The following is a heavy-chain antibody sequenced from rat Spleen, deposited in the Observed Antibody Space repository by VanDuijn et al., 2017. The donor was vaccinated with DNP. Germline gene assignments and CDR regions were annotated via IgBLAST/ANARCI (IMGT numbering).Heavy chain of an antibody. V-gene: IGHV5-58*01. CDR3: ASWAPIAPLSTSNY. D-gene: IGHD1-2*01. J-gene: IGHJ2*01. CDR2: INTDGGST. Sequence: EVQLVESGGGLVQPGRSVKLSCAASGFSFSDYGLVWIRQAPGKGLEWVASINTDGGSTYYPDSVKGRFTISRDNAENTVYLQMSSLRSEDTATYYCASWAPIAPLSTSNYWGQGVMVTVSS. CDR1: GFSFSDYG.